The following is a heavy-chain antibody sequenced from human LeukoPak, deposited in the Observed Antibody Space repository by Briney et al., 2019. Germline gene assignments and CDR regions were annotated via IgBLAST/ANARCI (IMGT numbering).Heavy chain of an antibody. CDR1: GYTFTGYY. D-gene: IGHD2-15*01. V-gene: IGHV1-2*02. CDR2: INARDGGT. CDR3: ARAVLVVGATQEGY. J-gene: IGHJ4*02. Sequence: ASVKVSCKASGYTFTGYYIHWVRQAPGQGPEWMGWINARDGGTGYAQKFQGRVTMTRDTSISTAYLEVSRLTPDDTAVYYCARAVLVVGATQEGYWGQGTLVTVSS.